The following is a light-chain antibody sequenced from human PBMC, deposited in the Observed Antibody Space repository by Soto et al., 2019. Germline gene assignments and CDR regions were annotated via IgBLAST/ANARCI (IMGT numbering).Light chain of an antibody. J-gene: IGKJ2*02. Sequence: ELVLTQSPDTLSLSPGERATLSCRASQSLDSKYFAWFQQKPGQAPRLLIYGASNRATGIPDRFSGSGSGTDFTLTIRRLEPEDFVVYYCQNYGASPPKCTFGQGTKLEIK. CDR3: QNYGASPPKCT. V-gene: IGKV3-20*01. CDR1: QSLDSKY. CDR2: GAS.